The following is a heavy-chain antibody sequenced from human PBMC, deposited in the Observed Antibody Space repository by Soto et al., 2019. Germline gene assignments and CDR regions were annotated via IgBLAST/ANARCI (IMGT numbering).Heavy chain of an antibody. CDR2: ISSISTYI. Sequence: QVQLVESGGALVKPGGSLTLSCAASGFTFSDYYMSWVRQAPGKGLEWVAYISSISTYINYADSVKGRFIITRDNAKNSLDLQMHSLRAEDTALYYCARLGDCSNNICSRGMDVWGQGTTVTVSS. CDR1: GFTFSDYY. CDR3: ARLGDCSNNICSRGMDV. V-gene: IGHV3-11*06. J-gene: IGHJ6*02. D-gene: IGHD4-4*01.